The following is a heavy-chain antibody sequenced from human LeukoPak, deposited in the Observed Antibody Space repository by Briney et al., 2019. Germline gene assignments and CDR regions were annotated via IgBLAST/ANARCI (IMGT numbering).Heavy chain of an antibody. CDR1: GGSISSSNW. D-gene: IGHD3-22*01. Sequence: SGTLSLTCAVSGGSISSSNWWSWVRQPPGKGLEWIGEIYHSGSTNYNPSLKSRVTISVDKSKNQFSLKLSSVTAADTAVYYCSSLDYYDSSGYSPGLDAFDIWGQGTMVTVSS. CDR2: IYHSGST. V-gene: IGHV4-4*02. J-gene: IGHJ3*02. CDR3: SSLDYYDSSGYSPGLDAFDI.